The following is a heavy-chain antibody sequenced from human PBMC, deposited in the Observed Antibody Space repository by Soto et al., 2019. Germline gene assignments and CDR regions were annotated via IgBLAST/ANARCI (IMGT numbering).Heavy chain of an antibody. D-gene: IGHD5-18*01. Sequence: GESLKISCKGSGYSFAGYWITWVRQKPGKGLEWMGRIDPSDSQTYYSPSFRGHVTISVTKSITTVFLQWSSLRASDTAMYYCARQIDDSDTGPHFQYYFDSWGQGATVTVSS. CDR3: ARQIDDSDTGPHFQYYFDS. J-gene: IGHJ4*02. CDR1: GYSFAGYW. CDR2: IDPSDSQT. V-gene: IGHV5-10-1*01.